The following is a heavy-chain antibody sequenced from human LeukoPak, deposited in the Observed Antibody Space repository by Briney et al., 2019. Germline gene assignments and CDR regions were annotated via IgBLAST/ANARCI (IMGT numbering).Heavy chain of an antibody. CDR2: ISGSGGST. CDR3: ARGAGYCTSTSCHLWSDY. D-gene: IGHD2-2*01. CDR1: GFTFSNYA. Sequence: GGSLRLSCTASGFTFSNYAMSWVRQAPGKGLEWVSAISGSGGSTYYADSVKGRFAVSRDNAKNEMYLQMNSLRAEDTAVYFCARGAGYCTSTSCHLWSDYWGQGTLVTVSS. J-gene: IGHJ4*02. V-gene: IGHV3-23*01.